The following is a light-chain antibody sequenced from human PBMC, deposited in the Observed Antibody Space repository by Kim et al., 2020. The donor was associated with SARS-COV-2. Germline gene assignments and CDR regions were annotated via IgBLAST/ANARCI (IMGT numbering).Light chain of an antibody. V-gene: IGLV2-11*03. CDR2: DVN. CDR3: CSYAGDYTWV. CDR1: GSDVGGYDY. J-gene: IGLJ3*02. Sequence: GPSVTISCSGTGSDVGGYDYVSWYQQHPGKVPQLKVYDVNKWPSGVPDRFSGSKSGNTASLTISGLQAEDEGVYYCCSYAGDYTWVFGGGTQLTVL.